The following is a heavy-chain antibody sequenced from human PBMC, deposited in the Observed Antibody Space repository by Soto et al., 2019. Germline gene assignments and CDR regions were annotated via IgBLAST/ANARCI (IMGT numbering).Heavy chain of an antibody. D-gene: IGHD3-22*01. Sequence: GXTVKVASKASGYPFTSYCMHWVRQAPGQGLEWMGIINPSGGSTSYAQKFQGRVTMTRDTSTSTVYMELSSLRSEDTAVYYCARDPLKTYDSSAYYSGGWFDPWAQGTLVTVSS. CDR3: ARDPLKTYDSSAYYSGGWFDP. V-gene: IGHV1-46*01. J-gene: IGHJ5*02. CDR1: GYPFTSYC. CDR2: INPSGGST.